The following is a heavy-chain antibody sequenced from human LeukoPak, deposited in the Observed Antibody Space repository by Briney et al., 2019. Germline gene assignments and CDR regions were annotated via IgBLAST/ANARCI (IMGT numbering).Heavy chain of an antibody. CDR2: IYYSGST. CDR3: ASMFRQLFDY. Sequence: SETLSLTCTVSGGSISSSSYYWGWIRQPPGKGLEWIGSIYYSGSTYYNPSLKSRVTISVDTSKNQFSLKLSSVTAADTAVYYCASMFRQLFDYWGQGTLVTVSS. J-gene: IGHJ4*02. D-gene: IGHD3-10*01. CDR1: GGSISSSSYY. V-gene: IGHV4-39*01.